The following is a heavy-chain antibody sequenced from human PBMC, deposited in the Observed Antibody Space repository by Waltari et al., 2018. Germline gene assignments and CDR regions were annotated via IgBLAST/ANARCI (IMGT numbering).Heavy chain of an antibody. CDR2: ISSSSTI. D-gene: IGHD2-21*01. CDR1: GFTFSSYS. J-gene: IGHJ5*02. V-gene: IGHV3-48*04. Sequence: EVQLVESGGGLVQPGGSLRLSCAASGFTFSSYSMNWVRQAPGKGLEWVSYISSSSTIYYADSVKGRFTISRDNAKNSLYLQMNSLRAEDTAVYYCARDGYSGGWFDPWGQGTLVTVSS. CDR3: ARDGYSGGWFDP.